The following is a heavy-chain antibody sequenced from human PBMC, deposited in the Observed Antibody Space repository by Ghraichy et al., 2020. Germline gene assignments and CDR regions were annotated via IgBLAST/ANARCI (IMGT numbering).Heavy chain of an antibody. CDR3: VRGTFYFGSGPMDV. CDR2: ISYDGSHT. D-gene: IGHD3-10*01. J-gene: IGHJ6*03. V-gene: IGHV3-30*04. CDR1: GFSFKTYA. Sequence: LSLTCAASGFSFKTYAMHWVRQAPGKGLEWVTVISYDGSHTTSADSVKGRFTIPRDNSNNTVHLQMSSLRTEDTAVYHCVRGTFYFGSGPMDVWGNGTTVTVSS.